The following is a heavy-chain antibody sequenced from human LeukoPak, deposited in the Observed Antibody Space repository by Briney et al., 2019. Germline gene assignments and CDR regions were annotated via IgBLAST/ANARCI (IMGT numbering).Heavy chain of an antibody. CDR3: ATVITGAFRAVAGSASAPTLI. J-gene: IGHJ3*02. D-gene: IGHD6-19*01. V-gene: IGHV1-24*01. CDR1: GYTLTELS. Sequence: ASVKVSCKVSGYTLTELSMHWVRQAPGEGLEWMGGFDPEDGETIYAQKFQGRVTMTEDTSTDTAYMELSSLRSEDTAVYYCATVITGAFRAVAGSASAPTLIW. CDR2: FDPEDGET.